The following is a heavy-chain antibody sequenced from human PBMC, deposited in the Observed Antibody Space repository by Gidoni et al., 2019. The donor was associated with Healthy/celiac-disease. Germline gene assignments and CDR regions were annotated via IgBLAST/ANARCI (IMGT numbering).Heavy chain of an antibody. CDR2: TSYDGSRK. D-gene: IGHD5-12*01. J-gene: IGHJ4*02. Sequence: QVQLVEAGGGEVQPGRSLRLSCAASGFTFSSFPIHWVRQTPGKGLECVAVTSYDGSRKYYADSVKGRFTISRDNSKNTLYLHMNSLRDEDTALYYCAKGRDGYNPLDSWGQGTLVTVSS. CDR1: GFTFSSFP. V-gene: IGHV3-30-3*01. CDR3: AKGRDGYNPLDS.